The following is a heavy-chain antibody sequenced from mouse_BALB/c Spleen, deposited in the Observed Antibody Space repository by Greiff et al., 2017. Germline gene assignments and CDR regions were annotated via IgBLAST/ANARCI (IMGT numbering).Heavy chain of an antibody. CDR2: IWAGGST. CDR3: ASMITTYWFAY. J-gene: IGHJ3*01. V-gene: IGHV2-9*02. D-gene: IGHD2-4*01. Sequence: VQLKESGPGLVAPSQCLSITCTASGFSLTSYGVPWVRQPPGKGLEWLGVIWAGGSTNYNSALMSRLSISKDNSKSQVFLQMNSLQTDDTAMYYCASMITTYWFAYWGQGTLVTVSA. CDR1: GFSLTSYG.